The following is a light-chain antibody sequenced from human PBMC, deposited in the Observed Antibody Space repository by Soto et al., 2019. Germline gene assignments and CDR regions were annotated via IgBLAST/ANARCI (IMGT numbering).Light chain of an antibody. CDR1: SSNIGAGYG. V-gene: IGLV1-40*01. Sequence: QSALTQPPSVSGAPGQRVTISCTGSSSNIGAGYGVHWYQQLPGAAPKVVIYGNNNRPAGVPDRFSGSKSGTSASLAITGLQADDEADYFCQSYDSRLRGSVFGGGTKLTVL. CDR2: GNN. J-gene: IGLJ2*01. CDR3: QSYDSRLRGSV.